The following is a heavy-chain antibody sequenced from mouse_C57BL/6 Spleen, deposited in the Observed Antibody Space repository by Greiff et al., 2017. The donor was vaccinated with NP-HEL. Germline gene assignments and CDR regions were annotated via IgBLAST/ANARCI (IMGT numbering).Heavy chain of an antibody. V-gene: IGHV1-50*01. J-gene: IGHJ1*03. CDR2: IDPSDSYT. CDR1: GYTFTSYW. CDR3: AGYKDWYFDV. Sequence: QVQLQQPGAELVKPGASVKLSCKASGYTFTSYWMQWVKQRPGQGLEWIGEIDPSDSYTNYNQKFKGKATLTVDTSSSTAYMQLSRLTSEDSAVYYCAGYKDWYFDVWGTGTTVTVSS.